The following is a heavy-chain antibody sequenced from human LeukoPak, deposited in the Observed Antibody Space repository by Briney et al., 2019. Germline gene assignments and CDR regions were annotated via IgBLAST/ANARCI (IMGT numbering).Heavy chain of an antibody. CDR2: ISAYNGNT. CDR1: GYTFTSYG. Sequence: ASVKVSCKASGYTFTSYGISWVRQAPGQGLEWMGWISAYNGNTNYAQKLQGRVTMTTDTSTSTAYMELRSLRSDDTAVYYCARDRSSKRSGAAIGYWGQGTLVTVSA. V-gene: IGHV1-18*01. D-gene: IGHD2-2*01. J-gene: IGHJ4*02. CDR3: ARDRSSKRSGAAIGY.